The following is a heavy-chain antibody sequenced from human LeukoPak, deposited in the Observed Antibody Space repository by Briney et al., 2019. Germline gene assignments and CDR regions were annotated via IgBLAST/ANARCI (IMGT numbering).Heavy chain of an antibody. CDR3: ARQVLLGGYYLDY. CDR2: TYYSGST. J-gene: IGHJ4*02. CDR1: GGSISSSSYY. Sequence: SETLSLTCTVSGGSISSSSYYWGWIRQPPGKGLEWIGSTYYSGSTYYNPSLKSRVTISVDTSKNQFSLKLSSVTAADTAVYYCARQVLLGGYYLDYWGQGTLVTVSS. D-gene: IGHD3-10*01. V-gene: IGHV4-39*01.